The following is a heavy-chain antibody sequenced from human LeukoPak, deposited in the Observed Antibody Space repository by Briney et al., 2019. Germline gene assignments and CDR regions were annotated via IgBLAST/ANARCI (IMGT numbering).Heavy chain of an antibody. Sequence: GGSLRLSCAASGFTFSSYWMSWVRQAPGKGLEWVSYIASGGGANRFYSESVKGRFTISRDNAKNSLYLHMNSLRAEDTGVYYCARIGTTTRGPAGLDVWGQGTTVTVSS. V-gene: IGHV3-48*04. CDR3: ARIGTTTRGPAGLDV. J-gene: IGHJ6*02. CDR1: GFTFSSYW. D-gene: IGHD2/OR15-2a*01. CDR2: IASGGGANR.